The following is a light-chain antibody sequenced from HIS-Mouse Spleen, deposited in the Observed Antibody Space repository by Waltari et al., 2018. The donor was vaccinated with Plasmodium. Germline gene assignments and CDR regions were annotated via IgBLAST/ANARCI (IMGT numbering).Light chain of an antibody. Sequence: EIVMTQSPATLSVSPGERATLSCRARQSVSSNLAWYHQQPGQAPRLLLLGASTRATGIPARFSGSGSGTEFTLTISSLQSEDFAVYYCQQYNNWSFTFGPGTKVDIK. V-gene: IGKV3-15*01. CDR1: QSVSSN. CDR2: GAS. CDR3: QQYNNWSFT. J-gene: IGKJ3*01.